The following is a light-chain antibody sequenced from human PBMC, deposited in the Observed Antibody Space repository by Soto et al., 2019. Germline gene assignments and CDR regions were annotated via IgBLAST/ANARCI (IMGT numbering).Light chain of an antibody. CDR2: GAS. V-gene: IGKV3-15*01. Sequence: EIVMTHSPATLSVSPGERATLSCRSSHSVSSRLAWYQQKPGQAPRLLIYGASTRATGLPARFSGSGSGTEFTLTISSLQSEDFAVYYCQHYTNWPLTFGGGTKV. CDR3: QHYTNWPLT. J-gene: IGKJ4*01. CDR1: HSVSSR.